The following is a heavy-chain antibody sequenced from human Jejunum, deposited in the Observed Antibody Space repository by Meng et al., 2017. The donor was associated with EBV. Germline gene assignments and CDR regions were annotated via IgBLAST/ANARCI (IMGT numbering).Heavy chain of an antibody. D-gene: IGHD2-2*01. V-gene: IGHV1-3*01. Sequence: HVRVVQPGAEVKDPGAPVRVSCQASEYIFTTYGLHWVRQAPGQRLEWMGWINGGATSTVYSQNFQGRLTSARDTSARTAFMELSSLTSEDTAVYYCASGPSCSSGSCQEFDDWGRGTLVTVSS. CDR3: ASGPSCSSGSCQEFDD. J-gene: IGHJ2*01. CDR1: EYIFTTYG. CDR2: INGGATST.